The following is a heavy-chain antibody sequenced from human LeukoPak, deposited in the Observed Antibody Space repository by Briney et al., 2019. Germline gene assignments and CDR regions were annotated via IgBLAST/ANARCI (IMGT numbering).Heavy chain of an antibody. CDR1: GFTLSSYN. D-gene: IGHD1-26*01. CDR2: ISWRSSDI. Sequence: PGGSLRLSCVASGFTLSSYNVKWVRQAPGKRLEWVSSISWRSSDIEYADSVKGRFTISRDIDKKSLYLQMNSLRAEDTAVYYCAREGPSGSYYYWGQGTLVTVSS. J-gene: IGHJ4*02. CDR3: AREGPSGSYYY. V-gene: IGHV3-21*01.